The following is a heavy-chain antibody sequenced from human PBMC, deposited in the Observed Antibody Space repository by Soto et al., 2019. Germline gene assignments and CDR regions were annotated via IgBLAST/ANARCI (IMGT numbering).Heavy chain of an antibody. J-gene: IGHJ4*02. CDR2: ISGSNGDT. D-gene: IGHD6-19*01. CDR3: GRGGLAVSGTYYY. Sequence: VQLVQSGAEVKESGASVKVSCKASGYTFINYGVAWVRRAPGQGPEWMGWISGSNGDTKYAQNLQNRVSLTTDTSTNTAYMELRSLRPDDTAIYFCGRGGLAVSGTYYYWGQGTLVTVSS. V-gene: IGHV1-18*01. CDR1: GYTFINYG.